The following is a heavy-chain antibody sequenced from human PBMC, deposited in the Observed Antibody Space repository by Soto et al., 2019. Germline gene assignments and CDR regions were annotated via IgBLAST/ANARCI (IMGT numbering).Heavy chain of an antibody. CDR2: INPIDSDV. Sequence: PVESLKISCKGFDYTFAAYWIGWVRQMPWKGLEWMGVINPIDSDVKYSPPLEGQVTISADKSINTAFLQWRSLKASDTAMYYCARPDYTQEVWYHTYETWGQGTLVIVSS. CDR3: ARPDYTQEVWYHTYET. V-gene: IGHV5-51*01. J-gene: IGHJ4*03. CDR1: DYTFAAYW. D-gene: IGHD3-3*01.